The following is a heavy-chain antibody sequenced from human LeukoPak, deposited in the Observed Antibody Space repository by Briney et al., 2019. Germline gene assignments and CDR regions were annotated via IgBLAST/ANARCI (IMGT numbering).Heavy chain of an antibody. Sequence: GGSLRLSCAASGFTFSSYAMSWVRQAPGKGLEWVSAISGSGGSTYYADSVKGRFTIPRDNSKNTLYLQMNSLRAEDTAVYYCAKGVVATGSQFDYWGQGTLVTVSS. CDR3: AKGVVATGSQFDY. CDR2: ISGSGGST. V-gene: IGHV3-23*01. D-gene: IGHD5-12*01. CDR1: GFTFSSYA. J-gene: IGHJ4*02.